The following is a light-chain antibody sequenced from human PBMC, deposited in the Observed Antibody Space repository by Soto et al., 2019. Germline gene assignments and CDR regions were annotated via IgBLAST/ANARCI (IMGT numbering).Light chain of an antibody. CDR2: EVS. Sequence: QSALTQPASVSGSPGQSITISCTGTSRDVGAYNLVSWYQQYPGKAPKLVIYEVSKRPSGVSDRFSGSKSGNTASLTISGLQADDEADYYCCSYAGSSRIFGTGTKLTVL. CDR1: SRDVGAYNL. CDR3: CSYAGSSRI. J-gene: IGLJ1*01. V-gene: IGLV2-23*02.